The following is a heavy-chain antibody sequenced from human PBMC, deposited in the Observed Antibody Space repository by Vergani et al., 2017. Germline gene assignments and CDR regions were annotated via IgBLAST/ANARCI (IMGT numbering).Heavy chain of an antibody. D-gene: IGHD3-16*01. Sequence: QVQLVESGGGVVQPGRSLRLSCAASGFTFSSYGMHWVRQAPGKGLEWVAVIWYDGSNKYYADSVKGRFTISRDNSKNTLYLQMNSLRAEDTAVYYCAKDGASSDYYYYGMDVWGQGTTVTVSS. V-gene: IGHV3-33*06. J-gene: IGHJ6*02. CDR2: IWYDGSNK. CDR3: AKDGASSDYYYYGMDV. CDR1: GFTFSSYG.